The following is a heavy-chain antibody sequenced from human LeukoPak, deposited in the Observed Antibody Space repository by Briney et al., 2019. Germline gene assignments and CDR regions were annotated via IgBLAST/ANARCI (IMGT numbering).Heavy chain of an antibody. J-gene: IGHJ3*02. D-gene: IGHD3-16*02. V-gene: IGHV3-15*01. CDR3: TTGDDYVWGSYRSSPGAFDI. CDR2: IKSKTDGGTT. Sequence: PGGSLRLSCAASGFTFSNAWMSWVRQAPGKGLEWVGRIKSKTDGGTTDYAAPVKGRFTISRDDSKNTPYLQMNSLKTEDTAVYYCTTGDDYVWGSYRSSPGAFDIWGQGTMVTVSS. CDR1: GFTFSNAW.